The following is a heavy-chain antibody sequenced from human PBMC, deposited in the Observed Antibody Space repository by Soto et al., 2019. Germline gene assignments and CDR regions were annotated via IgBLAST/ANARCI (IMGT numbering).Heavy chain of an antibody. CDR2: ISAYNGNT. Sequence: GASVKVSCKASGYTFTSYGISWGRQAPGQGLEWMGWISAYNGNTNYAQKLQGRVTMTTDTSTSTAYMELRSLRSDDTAVYYCATVPLEYKLLPGGDYWGQGTLVTVSS. J-gene: IGHJ4*02. CDR3: ATVPLEYKLLPGGDY. D-gene: IGHD2-2*01. V-gene: IGHV1-18*01. CDR1: GYTFTSYG.